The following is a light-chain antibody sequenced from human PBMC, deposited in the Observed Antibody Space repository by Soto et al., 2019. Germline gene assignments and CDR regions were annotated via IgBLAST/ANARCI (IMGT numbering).Light chain of an antibody. Sequence: QSVLTQPPSASGTPGQRVTISWSGSSSNIGSNTVNWYQQLPGTAPELLIYSNNQRPSGVPDRFSGSKSGTSASLAISGLQSEDEADYYCAAWDDSLNAYVFGTGTKLTVL. CDR3: AAWDDSLNAYV. CDR1: SSNIGSNT. J-gene: IGLJ1*01. V-gene: IGLV1-44*01. CDR2: SNN.